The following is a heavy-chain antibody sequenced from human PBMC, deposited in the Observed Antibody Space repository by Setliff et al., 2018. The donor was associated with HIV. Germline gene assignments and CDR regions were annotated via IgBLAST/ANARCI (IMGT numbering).Heavy chain of an antibody. Sequence: GGSLRLSCAASGFTFISYDMSWVRQAPGKGLEWVSGISWNSGSIGYADSVKGRFTISRDNAKNSLYLQMNSLRAEDTAVYYCAKVATWTGTTYYFESWGQGTLVTVSS. CDR2: ISWNSGSI. CDR3: AKVATWTGTTYYFES. D-gene: IGHD1-1*01. J-gene: IGHJ4*02. CDR1: GFTFISYD. V-gene: IGHV3-9*01.